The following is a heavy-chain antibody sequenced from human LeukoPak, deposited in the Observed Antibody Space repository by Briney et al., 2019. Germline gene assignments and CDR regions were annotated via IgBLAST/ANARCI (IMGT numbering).Heavy chain of an antibody. CDR2: ISAYNGNT. D-gene: IGHD2-15*01. Sequence: GASVKVSCKASGYTFTSYGISWVRQAPGQGLEWMGWISAYNGNTNYAQKPQGRVTMTTDTSTSTAYMELRSLRSDDTAVYYCARDGLVAATWDYYYYYGMDVWGKGTTVTVSS. CDR3: ARDGLVAATWDYYYYYGMDV. CDR1: GYTFTSYG. V-gene: IGHV1-18*04. J-gene: IGHJ6*04.